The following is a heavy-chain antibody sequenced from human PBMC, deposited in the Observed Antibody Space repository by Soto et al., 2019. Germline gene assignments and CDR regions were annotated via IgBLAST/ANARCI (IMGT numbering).Heavy chain of an antibody. Sequence: PSETLSLTCTVSGGSISSGGYYWSWIRQHPGKGLEWIGYIYYSGSTYYNPSLKSRVTISVDTSKNQFSLKLSSVTAADTAVYYCARDGRWYGDYMDVWGKGTTVTVSS. CDR2: IYYSGST. D-gene: IGHD6-13*01. CDR3: ARDGRWYGDYMDV. V-gene: IGHV4-31*03. J-gene: IGHJ6*03. CDR1: GGSISSGGYY.